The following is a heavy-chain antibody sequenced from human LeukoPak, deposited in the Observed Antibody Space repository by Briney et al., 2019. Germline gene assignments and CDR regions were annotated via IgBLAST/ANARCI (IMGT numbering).Heavy chain of an antibody. CDR1: GGSFSGYY. J-gene: IGHJ5*02. CDR2: INHSGST. CDR3: ARGRYDFWSGYSLPLNWFDP. D-gene: IGHD3-3*01. V-gene: IGHV4-34*01. Sequence: SETPSLTCAVYGGSFSGYYWSWIRQPPGKGLEWIGEINHSGSTNYNPSLKSRVTISVDTSKNQFSLKLSSVTAADTAVYYCARGRYDFWSGYSLPLNWFDPWGQGILVTVSS.